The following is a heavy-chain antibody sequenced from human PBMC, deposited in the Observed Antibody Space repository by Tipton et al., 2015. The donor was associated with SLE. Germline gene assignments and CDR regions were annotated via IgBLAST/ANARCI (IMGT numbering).Heavy chain of an antibody. CDR1: GGSISSSSYY. D-gene: IGHD2-15*01. J-gene: IGHJ4*02. CDR2: IYYSGRT. V-gene: IGHV4-39*07. Sequence: TLSLTCTVSGGSISSSSYYWGWIRQPPGKGLEWIGSIYYSGRTYYNPPLKSRVAISVDTSKNQFSLKLSSVTAADTAVYYCARQGSGGWWDCWGQGTLVTVSS. CDR3: ARQGSGGWWDC.